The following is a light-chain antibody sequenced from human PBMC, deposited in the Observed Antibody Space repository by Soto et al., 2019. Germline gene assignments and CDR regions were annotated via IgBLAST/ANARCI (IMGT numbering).Light chain of an antibody. Sequence: EIVVTQSPATLSLSPGERSTLSCRASQSVSSNLAWYQQMPGQAPRLLIYGASTRASGIPARFSGSGSGTEFTLTISSLQSEDFAVYYCQQYYNWWTFGQGTKVDI. CDR3: QQYYNWWT. V-gene: IGKV3-15*01. CDR2: GAS. J-gene: IGKJ1*01. CDR1: QSVSSN.